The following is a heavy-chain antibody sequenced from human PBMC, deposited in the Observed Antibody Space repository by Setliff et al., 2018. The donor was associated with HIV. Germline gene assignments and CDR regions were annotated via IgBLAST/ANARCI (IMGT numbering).Heavy chain of an antibody. CDR1: GFTLSEVS. V-gene: IGHV1-24*01. CDR2: FDPQDGET. Sequence: ASVKVSCKVFGFTLSEVSIHWVRQAPGKGLEWMGYFDPQDGETVYAQKFQGRVTMTEDTSIDTAYMELTRLRSEDTAVYYCARDGYYYDSSAFFEGYSYYYMDVWGKGTTVTVSS. D-gene: IGHD3-22*01. CDR3: ARDGYYYDSSAFFEGYSYYYMDV. J-gene: IGHJ6*03.